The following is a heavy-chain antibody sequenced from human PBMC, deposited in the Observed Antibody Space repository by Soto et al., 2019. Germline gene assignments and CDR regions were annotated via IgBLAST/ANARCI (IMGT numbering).Heavy chain of an antibody. V-gene: IGHV6-1*01. D-gene: IGHD6-19*01. CDR2: TYSRSNWYT. CDR3: ARGSYYSGWV. Sequence: SQTLSLTCAISGDSVSSTSTAWSWIRQSPSRGLEWLGRTYSRSNWYTDYAVSVKSRITISPDTSKNQFSLQLNSVTPEDTAVYYCARGSYYSGWVWGQGTLVTVS. CDR1: GDSVSSTSTA. J-gene: IGHJ4*02.